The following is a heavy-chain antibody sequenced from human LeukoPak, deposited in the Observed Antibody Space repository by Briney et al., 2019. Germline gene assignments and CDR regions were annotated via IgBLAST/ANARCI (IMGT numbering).Heavy chain of an antibody. D-gene: IGHD2-2*01. CDR1: GFTFSSYA. CDR3: AKPRGSCSSTSCYIDAFDI. CDR2: ISGSGGST. Sequence: GGSLRLSCAASGFTFSSYAMSWVRQAPGKGLEWVSAISGSGGSTYYADSVKGRFTISRDNSKNTLYLQMNSLRAEDTAVYYCAKPRGSCSSTSCYIDAFDIWGQGIMVTVSS. J-gene: IGHJ3*02. V-gene: IGHV3-23*01.